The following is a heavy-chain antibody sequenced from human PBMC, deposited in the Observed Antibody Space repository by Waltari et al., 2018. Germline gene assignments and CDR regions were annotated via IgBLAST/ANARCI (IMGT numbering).Heavy chain of an antibody. V-gene: IGHV1-8*01. CDR1: GYTFTSYD. D-gene: IGHD3-22*01. Sequence: QVQLVQSGAEVKKPGASVKVSCKASGYTFTSYDINWVRQATGQGLEWMGWMNPNIGNTGNARKFQGRVTRTRNTSISTAYMELSSLRSEDTAVYYCANLGGGYDSSAYADYWGQGTLVTVSS. CDR2: MNPNIGNT. J-gene: IGHJ4*02. CDR3: ANLGGGYDSSAYADY.